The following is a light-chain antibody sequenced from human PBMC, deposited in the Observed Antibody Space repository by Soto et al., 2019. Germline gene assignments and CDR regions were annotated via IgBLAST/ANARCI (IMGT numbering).Light chain of an antibody. CDR2: GAS. J-gene: IGKJ1*01. Sequence: EIVLTQSPGTLSLSPGERATLSCRASQSVSSYLAWYQQKPGQTPRLLIYGASTRATGISASFSGSGSGTEFTLTISSLQSEDLAVYYCQQYNNWPWTFGQGTKVDIK. CDR3: QQYNNWPWT. CDR1: QSVSSY. V-gene: IGKV3-15*01.